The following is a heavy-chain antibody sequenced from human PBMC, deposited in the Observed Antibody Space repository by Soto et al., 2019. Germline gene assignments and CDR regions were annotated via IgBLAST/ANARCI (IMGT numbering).Heavy chain of an antibody. Sequence: GGSLRLSCAASGFTFDDYTMHWVRQAPGKGLEWVSLISWDGGSTYYADSVKGRFTISRDNSKNSLYLQMNSLRTEDTALYYCAKDISPSRIIVVDAFDIWGQGTMVTVSS. D-gene: IGHD3-22*01. J-gene: IGHJ3*02. V-gene: IGHV3-43*01. CDR2: ISWDGGST. CDR1: GFTFDDYT. CDR3: AKDISPSRIIVVDAFDI.